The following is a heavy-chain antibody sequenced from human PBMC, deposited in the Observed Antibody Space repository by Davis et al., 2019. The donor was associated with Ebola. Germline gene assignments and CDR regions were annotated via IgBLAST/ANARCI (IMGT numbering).Heavy chain of an antibody. V-gene: IGHV3-23*01. Sequence: GESLKISCAASGFTFSSYAMSWVRQAPGKGLEWVSVISGSGGSTYYAESVKGRFTISRDNSKNTLYLQMNSLRAEDTAVYYCARDGYNQYYGMDVWGQGTAVTVSS. CDR1: GFTFSSYA. CDR2: ISGSGGST. CDR3: ARDGYNQYYGMDV. J-gene: IGHJ6*02. D-gene: IGHD5-24*01.